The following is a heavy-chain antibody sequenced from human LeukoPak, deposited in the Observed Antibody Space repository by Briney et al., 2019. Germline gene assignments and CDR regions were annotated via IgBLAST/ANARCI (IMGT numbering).Heavy chain of an antibody. CDR1: GGTFSSYA. V-gene: IGHV1-69*04. Sequence: SVKVSCKASGGTFSSYAISWVRQAPGQGLEWMGRIIPILGIANYAQKFQGRVTITADKSTGTAYMELSSPRSEDTAVYYCARSLRFLASDNWFDPWGQGTLVTVSS. J-gene: IGHJ5*02. D-gene: IGHD3-3*01. CDR2: IIPILGIA. CDR3: ARSLRFLASDNWFDP.